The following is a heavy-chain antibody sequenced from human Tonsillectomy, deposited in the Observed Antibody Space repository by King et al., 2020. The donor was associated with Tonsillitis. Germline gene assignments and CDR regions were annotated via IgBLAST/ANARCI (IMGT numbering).Heavy chain of an antibody. CDR2: IRQDGSDI. J-gene: IGHJ4*02. CDR1: GFTFRSYW. CDR3: ARELRVSS. V-gene: IGHV3-7*03. Sequence: VQLVESGGGLVQPGGSLRLSCVVSGFTFRSYWMTWVRQPPGKAPEWVASIRQDGSDIYYVDSVKGRFTISRDNAKNSLFLQMNSLRVEDTAVYYCARELRVSSWGQGTLVTVSS. D-gene: IGHD2-21*01.